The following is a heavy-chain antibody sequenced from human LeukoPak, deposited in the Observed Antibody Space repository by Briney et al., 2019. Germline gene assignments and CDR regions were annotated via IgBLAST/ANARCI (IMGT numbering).Heavy chain of an antibody. CDR2: MNPNSGNT. CDR3: ARQNYYGGNEDAFDI. D-gene: IGHD4-23*01. J-gene: IGHJ3*02. CDR1: GYTFTSYD. V-gene: IGHV1-8*03. Sequence: ASVKVSCKASGYTFTSYDINWVRQATGQGLEWMGWMNPNSGNTGYAQKFQGRVTITRNTSISTAYLQWSSLKASDTAMYYCARQNYYGGNEDAFDIWGQGTMVTVSS.